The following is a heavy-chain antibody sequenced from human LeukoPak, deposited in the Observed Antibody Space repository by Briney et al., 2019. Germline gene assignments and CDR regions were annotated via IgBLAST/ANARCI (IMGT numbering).Heavy chain of an antibody. V-gene: IGHV5-51*01. D-gene: IGHD2-2*02. J-gene: IGHJ4*02. CDR2: IYPGDSDT. Sequence: NAGESLKISCKASGYSFTSYWIGWVRQMPGKGLEWMGIIYPGDSDTRYSPSFQGQVTISADKSISTAYLQWSSLKASDTAMYYCARHLYGPTHYYFDYWGQGTLVTVSS. CDR1: GYSFTSYW. CDR3: ARHLYGPTHYYFDY.